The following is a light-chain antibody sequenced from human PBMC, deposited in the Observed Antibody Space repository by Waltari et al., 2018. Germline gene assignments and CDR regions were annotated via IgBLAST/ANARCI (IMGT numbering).Light chain of an antibody. J-gene: IGLJ3*02. CDR2: GNN. Sequence: QSVLTQSPSTSGTPGQKVTISCSGSSSNIGRNTVNWYQQLPGTAPKLLIYGNNQRPSGVPDRFSGSKSGTSASLAISGLQSEDEADYYCAAWDDSLIGPVFGGGTKLTVL. CDR1: SSNIGRNT. CDR3: AAWDDSLIGPV. V-gene: IGLV1-44*01.